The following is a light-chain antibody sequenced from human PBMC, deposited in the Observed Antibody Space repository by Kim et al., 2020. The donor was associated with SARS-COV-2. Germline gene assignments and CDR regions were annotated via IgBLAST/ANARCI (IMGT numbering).Light chain of an antibody. V-gene: IGLV3-19*01. CDR1: SLRSYY. CDR2: GKN. Sequence: SSELTQDPAVSVALGQTVRITCQGDSLRSYYASWYQQKPGQAPVFVIYGKNNRPSGIPDRFSVSSSGNTASLTITGAQAEDEADYYCNSRASSGNHLVFG. J-gene: IGLJ2*01. CDR3: NSRASSGNHLV.